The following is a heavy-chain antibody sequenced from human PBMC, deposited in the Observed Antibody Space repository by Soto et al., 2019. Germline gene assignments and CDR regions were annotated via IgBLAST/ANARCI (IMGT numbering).Heavy chain of an antibody. CDR1: GFTFSSYG. D-gene: IGHD2-21*01. Sequence: QVQLVESGGGVVQPGRSLRLSCAASGFTFSSYGMHWVRQAPGKGLEWVAVISYDGSNKYYADSVKGRFTISRDNSKNTLYLHMNSLRAEDTAVYYCASDCGGDCYLDYWGQGTLVTVSS. V-gene: IGHV3-30*03. CDR2: ISYDGSNK. CDR3: ASDCGGDCYLDY. J-gene: IGHJ4*02.